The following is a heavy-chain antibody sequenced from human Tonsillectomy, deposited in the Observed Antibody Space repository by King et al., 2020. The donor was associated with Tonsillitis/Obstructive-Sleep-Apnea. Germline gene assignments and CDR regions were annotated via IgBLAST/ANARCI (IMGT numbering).Heavy chain of an antibody. J-gene: IGHJ3*02. V-gene: IGHV3-48*02. CDR2: ISSSSSTI. Sequence: VQLVESGGGLVQPGGSLRLSCAASGFTFSSYSMNWVRQAPGKGLEWVSYISSSSSTIYYADSVKGRFTISRDNAKNSLYLQMNSLRDEDTAVYYCGTHRRVRMAASGTEAFDIWGQGTMLTVCS. CDR3: GTHRRVRMAASGTEAFDI. CDR1: GFTFSSYS. D-gene: IGHD6-13*01.